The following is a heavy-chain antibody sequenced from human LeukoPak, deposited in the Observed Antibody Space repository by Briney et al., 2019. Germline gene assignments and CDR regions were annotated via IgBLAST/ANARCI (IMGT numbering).Heavy chain of an antibody. CDR1: GVSISNYY. CDR2: IHYSGST. CDR3: ARVSSSWYQDWYFDL. Sequence: PSETLSLTCTVSGVSISNYYWSWIRQPPGKGLEWIGYIHYSGSTSYKPSLKSRVTMSVDTSKNQFSLKLNSVTAADTAVYYCARVSSSWYQDWYFDLWGRGTLVTVSS. J-gene: IGHJ2*01. V-gene: IGHV4-59*12. D-gene: IGHD6-13*01.